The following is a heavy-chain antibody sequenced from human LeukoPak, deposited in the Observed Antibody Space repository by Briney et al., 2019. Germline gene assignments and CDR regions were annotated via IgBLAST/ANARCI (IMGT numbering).Heavy chain of an antibody. J-gene: IGHJ6*03. D-gene: IGHD6-13*01. V-gene: IGHV4-59*01. CDR3: ARGSSSSSWYGYYYYMDV. CDR2: IYYSGST. CDR1: GGSISSYY. Sequence: PSETLSLTCTVSGGSISSYYWSWIRQPPGKGLEWIGYIYYSGSTNYNPSLKSRVTISVDTSKNQFSLKLSSVTAADTAVYYCARGSSSSSWYGYYYYMDVWGKGTTVTVSS.